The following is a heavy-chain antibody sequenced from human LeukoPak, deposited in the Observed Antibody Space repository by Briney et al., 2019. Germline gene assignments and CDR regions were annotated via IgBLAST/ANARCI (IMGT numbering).Heavy chain of an antibody. Sequence: ASVKVSCKASGYTFTSYYMHWVRQAPGQGLEWMGIINPSGGSTSYAQKFQGRVTMTRDTSTSTVYMELSSLRSEDTAVYYCARDREEGVWAVAHVPVPPPTTTWFDPWGQGTLVTVSS. CDR2: INPSGGST. V-gene: IGHV1-46*01. CDR1: GYTFTSYY. J-gene: IGHJ5*02. CDR3: ARDREEGVWAVAHVPVPPPTTTWFDP. D-gene: IGHD6-19*01.